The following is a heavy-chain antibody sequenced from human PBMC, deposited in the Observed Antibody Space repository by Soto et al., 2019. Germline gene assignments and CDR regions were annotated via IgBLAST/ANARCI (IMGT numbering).Heavy chain of an antibody. CDR2: FYYSGST. CDR1: GGSISSSSYY. J-gene: IGHJ4*02. D-gene: IGHD3-10*01. CDR3: ARDPLYFGEIGYFDY. V-gene: IGHV4-39*02. Sequence: PSETLSLTCTVSGGSISSSSYYWGWIRQPPGKGLEWIGSFYYSGSTYYNPSLKSRVTISVDTSKNSVFLHMSSLRADDTAVYYCARDPLYFGEIGYFDYWGQGALVTVSS.